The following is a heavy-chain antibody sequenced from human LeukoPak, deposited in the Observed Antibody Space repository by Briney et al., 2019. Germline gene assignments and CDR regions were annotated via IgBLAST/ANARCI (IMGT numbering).Heavy chain of an antibody. D-gene: IGHD3-3*01. V-gene: IGHV3-23*01. Sequence: GGSLRLSCAASGFTFSSYAMSWVRQAPGKGLEWVSAISGSGGSTYYADSVKGRFTISRDNSKNALYLQMNSLRAEDTAVYYCAKDRSDFRSGYLSHIDYWGQGTLVTVSS. CDR2: ISGSGGST. CDR1: GFTFSSYA. J-gene: IGHJ4*02. CDR3: AKDRSDFRSGYLSHIDY.